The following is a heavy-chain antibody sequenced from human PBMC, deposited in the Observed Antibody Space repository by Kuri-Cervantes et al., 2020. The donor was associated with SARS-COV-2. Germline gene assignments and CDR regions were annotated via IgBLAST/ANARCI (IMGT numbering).Heavy chain of an antibody. V-gene: IGHV2-26*01. Sequence: SGPTLVKPTETLTLTCTVSGFSLSNARMGVSWIRQPPGKALEWLAHIFSNDEKSYSTSLKSRLTISKDTSKSQVVLTMTNMDPVDTATYYRARINYDFWSGYYLWDWFDPWGQGTLVTVSS. J-gene: IGHJ5*02. CDR2: IFSNDEK. CDR3: ARINYDFWSGYYLWDWFDP. D-gene: IGHD3-3*01. CDR1: GFSLSNARMG.